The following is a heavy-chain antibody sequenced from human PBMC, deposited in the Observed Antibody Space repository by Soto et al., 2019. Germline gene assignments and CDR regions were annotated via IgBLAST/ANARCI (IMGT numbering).Heavy chain of an antibody. V-gene: IGHV4-59*08. CDR2: IYNIGST. CDR1: GGSISGYY. CDR3: ARSGGLQHIDY. J-gene: IGHJ4*02. Sequence: TSETLSLTCTVSGGSISGYYWSWLRQPPGKGLEWIGYIYNIGSTNYNPSHQSRVNMSIDTSQEQLSLKMTSVTAADTAVHYCARSGGLQHIDYWGQGTLVTVSS. D-gene: IGHD4-4*01.